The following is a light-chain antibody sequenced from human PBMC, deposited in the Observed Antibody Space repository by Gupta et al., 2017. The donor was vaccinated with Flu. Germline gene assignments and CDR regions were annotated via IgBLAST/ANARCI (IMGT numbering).Light chain of an antibody. CDR1: SSDVGNSDY. J-gene: IGLJ1*01. Sequence: QSALTQPASVSGSPGQSITISCTGTSSDVGNSDYVSWYQQDSGKAPKLLIYDVSTRPSGVSSRFSGSKSGNTASLTISGLQAEDETDYYCSSYTSTTTFYVFGTGTKVTVL. CDR2: DVS. CDR3: SSYTSTTTFYV. V-gene: IGLV2-14*01.